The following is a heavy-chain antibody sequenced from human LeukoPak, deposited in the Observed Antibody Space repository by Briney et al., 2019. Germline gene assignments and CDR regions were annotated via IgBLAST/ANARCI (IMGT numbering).Heavy chain of an antibody. CDR2: INHSGST. CDR3: VSGHDYSNHGAPVVDY. V-gene: IGHV4-34*01. CDR1: GGSFSGYY. D-gene: IGHD4-11*01. J-gene: IGHJ4*02. Sequence: SETLSLTCAVYGGSFSGYYWSWIRQPPGKGLEWIGEINHSGSTNYNPSLKSRVTISVDTSRNQFSLKLSSVTAADTAVYYCVSGHDYSNHGAPVVDYWGQGTLVTVSS.